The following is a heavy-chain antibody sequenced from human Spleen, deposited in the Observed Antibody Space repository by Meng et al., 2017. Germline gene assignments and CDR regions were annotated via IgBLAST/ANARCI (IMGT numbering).Heavy chain of an antibody. CDR2: IDYSGTT. Sequence: QLQLQESGSGLVKPSEPLSLTCTVPGGSIGSNSYHWGWIRQPPGKGLEWVGTIDYSGTTYSNSSLKSRVTISLDTSRNQFSLKLTSVTAADTAVYYCSRRINTAGGWFDSWGQGTLVTVSS. CDR1: GGSIGSNSYH. J-gene: IGHJ5*01. CDR3: SRRINTAGGWFDS. V-gene: IGHV4-39*01. D-gene: IGHD5-18*01.